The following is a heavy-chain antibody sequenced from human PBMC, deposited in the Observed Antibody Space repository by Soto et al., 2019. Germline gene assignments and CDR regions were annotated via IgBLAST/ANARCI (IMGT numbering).Heavy chain of an antibody. D-gene: IGHD4-17*01. Sequence: QVQLVQSGAEVKKPGASVKVSCKASGYTFTGYYMHWVRQAPGQGLEWMGWINPNSGGTNYAQKFQGWVTLTRDTSISTAYMELSRLRSDDTAVYYCARAYTVTTSLYFDYWGQGTLVTVSS. CDR3: ARAYTVTTSLYFDY. V-gene: IGHV1-2*04. CDR2: INPNSGGT. CDR1: GYTFTGYY. J-gene: IGHJ4*02.